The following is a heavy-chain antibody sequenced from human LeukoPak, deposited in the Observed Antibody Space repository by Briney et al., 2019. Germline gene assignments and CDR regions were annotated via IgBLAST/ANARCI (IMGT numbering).Heavy chain of an antibody. J-gene: IGHJ5*02. Sequence: TGGSLRLSCAASGFTFSSSGLSWVRQAPGKGLDWVSSISGGGGTYYADAVKGRFTISRDNLENMVYLQMNSLRAEDTAIYYCANYPNQVVFFSWGQGTLVTVSS. CDR3: ANYPNQVVFFS. CDR2: ISGGGGT. D-gene: IGHD2-2*01. CDR1: GFTFSSSG. V-gene: IGHV3-23*01.